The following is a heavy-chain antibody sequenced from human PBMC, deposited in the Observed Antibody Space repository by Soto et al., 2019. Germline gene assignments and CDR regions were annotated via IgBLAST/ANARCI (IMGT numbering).Heavy chain of an antibody. D-gene: IGHD2-15*01. CDR1: GASISSGGYY. V-gene: IGHV4-61*08. J-gene: IGHJ5*02. CDR3: AREANCSGGTCSSSFWFDP. CDR2: IYHSGNT. Sequence: QVQLQESGPGLVKPSETLFLTCTVSGASISSGGYYWSWIRQPPGKGLEWIAYIYHSGNTKYNPSLKNRVSISVDTSKNQFSLRLSSVTAADTAVYYCAREANCSGGTCSSSFWFDPWGQGTLVTVSS.